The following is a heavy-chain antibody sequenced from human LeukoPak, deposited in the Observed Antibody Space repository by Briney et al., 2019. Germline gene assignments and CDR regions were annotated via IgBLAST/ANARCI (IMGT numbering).Heavy chain of an antibody. CDR2: ISSSSSYI. J-gene: IGHJ3*02. CDR1: GFTFSNYW. V-gene: IGHV3-21*01. Sequence: PGGSLRLSCGASGFTFSNYWMSWVRQAPGKGLEWVSSISSSSSYIYYADSVKGRFTISRDNAKNSLYLQMNSLRAEDTAVYYCAREQADSGSYFHHAFDIWGQGTMVTVSS. CDR3: AREQADSGSYFHHAFDI. D-gene: IGHD1-26*01.